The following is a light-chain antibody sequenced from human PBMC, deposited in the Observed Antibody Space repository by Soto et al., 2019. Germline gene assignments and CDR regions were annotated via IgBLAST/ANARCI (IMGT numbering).Light chain of an antibody. J-gene: IGKJ5*01. Sequence: VLTQSPGTLSLSPGESATLSCRASQTVSITYLTWYQQKPGQAPRLLIFGASNRATGIPDRFSGSGSGRDFTLTISGLEPEDFAVYYCQQYGSSPLLSFGQGTRLEIK. CDR3: QQYGSSPLLS. CDR2: GAS. CDR1: QTVSITY. V-gene: IGKV3-20*01.